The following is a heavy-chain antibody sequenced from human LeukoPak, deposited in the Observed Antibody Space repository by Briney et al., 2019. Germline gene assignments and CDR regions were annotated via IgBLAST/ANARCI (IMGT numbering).Heavy chain of an antibody. CDR2: IYTSGST. D-gene: IGHD3-22*01. CDR1: GGSISSYY. V-gene: IGHV4-4*07. CDR3: ARDTPVYYDSSGTFDY. J-gene: IGHJ4*02. Sequence: SETLSLNCTVSGGSISSYYWSWIRQPAGKGLEWIGRIYTSGSTNYNPSLKSRVTMSVDTSKNQFSLKLSSVTAADTAVYYCARDTPVYYDSSGTFDYWGQGTLVTVSS.